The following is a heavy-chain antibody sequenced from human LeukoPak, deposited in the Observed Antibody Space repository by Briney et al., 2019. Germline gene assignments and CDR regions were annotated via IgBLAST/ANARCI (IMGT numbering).Heavy chain of an antibody. CDR1: GGSISSGGYY. D-gene: IGHD6-13*01. CDR3: ARAIAAAELDY. J-gene: IGHJ4*02. Sequence: SETLSLTCTVSGGSISSGGYYWSWIRQHPGKGLEWIGYIYYSGSTYYNPSLKSRVTISVDTSKNQLSLKLSSVTAADTAVYYCARAIAAAELDYWGQGTLVTVSS. V-gene: IGHV4-31*03. CDR2: IYYSGST.